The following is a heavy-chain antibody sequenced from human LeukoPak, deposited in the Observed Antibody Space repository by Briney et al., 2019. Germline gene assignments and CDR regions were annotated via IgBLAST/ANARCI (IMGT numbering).Heavy chain of an antibody. CDR2: ISDSGST. CDR1: GGSISSSSYY. CDR3: ARGYDSSAYYPFNY. J-gene: IGHJ4*02. V-gene: IGHV4-61*01. Sequence: KTSETLSLTCTVSGGSISSSSYYWSWIRQSPGRGLEWIGYISDSGSTNYNPSLKSRATISVDTSKNQFSLMLSSVTAADTAVYYCARGYDSSAYYPFNYWGQGTLVTVSS. D-gene: IGHD3-22*01.